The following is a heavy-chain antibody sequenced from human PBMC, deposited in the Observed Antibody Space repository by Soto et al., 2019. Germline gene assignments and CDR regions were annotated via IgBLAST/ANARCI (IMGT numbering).Heavy chain of an antibody. CDR1: GGSISSYY. Sequence: PSETLSLTCTVSGGSISSYYWSWTRQPPGKGLEWIGYIYYSGSTNYNPSLKSRVTISVDTSKNQFSLKLSSVTAADTAVYYCARQGRYGDYSLDYWGQGTLVTVSS. J-gene: IGHJ4*02. CDR2: IYYSGST. CDR3: ARQGRYGDYSLDY. V-gene: IGHV4-59*08. D-gene: IGHD4-17*01.